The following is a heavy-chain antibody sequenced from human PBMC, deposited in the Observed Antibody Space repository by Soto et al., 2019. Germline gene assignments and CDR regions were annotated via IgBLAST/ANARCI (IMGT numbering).Heavy chain of an antibody. CDR2: ISSSGSTI. J-gene: IGHJ4*02. Sequence: QVQLVESGGGLVKPGGSLRLSCAASGFTFSDYYMSWIRQAPGKGLEWVSYISSSGSTIYYADSVKGRFTISRDNAKNSLYLEMNSLIADDTAVYYCARDPRALFYFDYWGQGTLVTVSS. V-gene: IGHV3-11*01. CDR3: ARDPRALFYFDY. CDR1: GFTFSDYY.